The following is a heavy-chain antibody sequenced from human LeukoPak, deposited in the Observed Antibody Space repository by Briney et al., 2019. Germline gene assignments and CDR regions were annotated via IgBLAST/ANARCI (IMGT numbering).Heavy chain of an antibody. D-gene: IGHD4-23*01. Sequence: PGGSLRLSCAASGFTVSSNYMSCVRQAPGKGLEWVSVIYSAGNTYYADSVKGRFTISRDNSKNTVYLQMNSLRAEDTAVYYCARGDDYGGAWYYFDCWGQGTLVTVSS. CDR2: IYSAGNT. V-gene: IGHV3-53*01. CDR1: GFTVSSNY. J-gene: IGHJ4*02. CDR3: ARGDDYGGAWYYFDC.